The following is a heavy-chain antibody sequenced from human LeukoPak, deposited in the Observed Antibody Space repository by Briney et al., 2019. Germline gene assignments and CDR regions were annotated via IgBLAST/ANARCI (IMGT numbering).Heavy chain of an antibody. J-gene: IGHJ3*02. Sequence: GGSLRLSCGASGFTLSSYAMTWVRQAPGKGLEYVSAIMPNGETRGYANSMKGRFTISRDNSKNTLYLQMGSLRAEDMAIYYCARDRDGGFAFDIWGQGTLVTVSS. CDR3: ARDRDGGFAFDI. V-gene: IGHV3-64*01. CDR1: GFTLSSYA. CDR2: IMPNGETR. D-gene: IGHD2-15*01.